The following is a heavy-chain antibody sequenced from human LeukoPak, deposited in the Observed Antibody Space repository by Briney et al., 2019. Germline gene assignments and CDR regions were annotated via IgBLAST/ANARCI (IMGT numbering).Heavy chain of an antibody. CDR2: ISASGTST. V-gene: IGHV3-23*01. D-gene: IGHD3-22*01. Sequence: GGSLRLSCAASGSTFSSYVMSWVRQARGKGLEWVSDISASGTSTYYGDSVKGRFTISRDNSKNTLYLQMNSLRAEDTAIYYCAKARGAYYPGGPLDYWGQGTLVTVSS. CDR1: GSTFSSYV. CDR3: AKARGAYYPGGPLDY. J-gene: IGHJ4*02.